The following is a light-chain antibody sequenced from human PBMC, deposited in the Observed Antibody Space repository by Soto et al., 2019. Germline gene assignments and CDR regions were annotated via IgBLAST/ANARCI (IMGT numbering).Light chain of an antibody. CDR2: GAS. Sequence: EIVLTQSPGTLSLSPGERATLSCRASESVSSSYLAWYQQKPGQAPRLLIYGASSRATGIPDRFSGSGSGTEFTLTISRREPEDCAVYYCQQYDSAPPGYTLGQGPKLESK. J-gene: IGKJ2*01. V-gene: IGKV3-20*01. CDR1: ESVSSSY. CDR3: QQYDSAPPGYT.